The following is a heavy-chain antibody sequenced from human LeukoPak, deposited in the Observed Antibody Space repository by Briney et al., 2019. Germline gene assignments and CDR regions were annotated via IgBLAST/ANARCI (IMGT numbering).Heavy chain of an antibody. D-gene: IGHD2-21*02. Sequence: GGSLRLSCAASGFTFSSYAMSWVRQAPGKGLEWVSAISGSGGSTYYADSVKGRFSISRDNARNTVYLQMNSLRAEDTAVYFCARFRCDVGDCYSAGQNFWGQGTLVTVSS. CDR1: GFTFSSYA. CDR2: ISGSGGST. J-gene: IGHJ4*02. V-gene: IGHV3-23*01. CDR3: ARFRCDVGDCYSAGQNF.